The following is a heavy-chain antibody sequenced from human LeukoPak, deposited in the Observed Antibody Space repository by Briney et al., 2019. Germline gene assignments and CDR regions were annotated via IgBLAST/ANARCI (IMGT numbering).Heavy chain of an antibody. V-gene: IGHV3-15*01. Sequence: PGGSLRLSCAASGFTFSNAWMSWVRQAPGKGLEWVGRIKSKTDGGTTDYAAPVKGRFTISRDDSKNTLYLQMNSLKTEDTAVYYCTTDLAGIAVAAYFDYWGQGTLVTVPS. CDR2: IKSKTDGGTT. CDR1: GFTFSNAW. D-gene: IGHD6-19*01. CDR3: TTDLAGIAVAAYFDY. J-gene: IGHJ4*02.